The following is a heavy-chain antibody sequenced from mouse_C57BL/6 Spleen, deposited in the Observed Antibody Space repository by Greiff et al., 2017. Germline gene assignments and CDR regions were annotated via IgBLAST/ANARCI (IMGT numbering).Heavy chain of an antibody. V-gene: IGHV1-82*01. Sequence: QVQLQQPGAELVKPGASVKISCKASGYAFSSSWMNWVKQRPGKGLEWIGRIYPGDGDTNYNGKFKGKATLTADKSSSTAYMQLSSLTSEDSAVYFCARLTYGYDGPYWGQGTLVTVSA. J-gene: IGHJ3*01. CDR2: IYPGDGDT. CDR3: ARLTYGYDGPY. D-gene: IGHD2-2*01. CDR1: GYAFSSSW.